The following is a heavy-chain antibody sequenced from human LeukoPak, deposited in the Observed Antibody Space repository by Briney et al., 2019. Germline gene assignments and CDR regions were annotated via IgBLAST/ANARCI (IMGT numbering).Heavy chain of an antibody. CDR2: IIPIFGTA. V-gene: IGHV1-69*13. CDR1: GYTFTNYD. Sequence: GASVKVSCTASGYTFTNYDINWVRQASGQGPEWMGGIIPIFGTANYAQKFQDRVTITAVESMSTVYMELSSLRSEDTAVYYCARGWLAETTVVTPYNYWGQGTLVTVSS. J-gene: IGHJ4*02. CDR3: ARGWLAETTVVTPYNY. D-gene: IGHD4-23*01.